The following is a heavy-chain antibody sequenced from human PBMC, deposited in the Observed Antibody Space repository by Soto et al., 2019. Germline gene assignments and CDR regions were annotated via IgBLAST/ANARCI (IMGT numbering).Heavy chain of an antibody. CDR1: GFTFSSYA. V-gene: IGHV3-23*01. CDR2: ISGSDGRT. CDR3: AKGVSQYPALALFDY. Sequence: EVQLLESGGGLVRPGGSLRLSCAASGFTFSSYAMSWVRQAPGKGLEWVSTISGSDGRTYSTDSVKGRFTISRDNSRNTAYLQMNSLRVEDTAVYYCAKGVSQYPALALFDYWGRVTLVTVSS. D-gene: IGHD5-18*01. J-gene: IGHJ4*02.